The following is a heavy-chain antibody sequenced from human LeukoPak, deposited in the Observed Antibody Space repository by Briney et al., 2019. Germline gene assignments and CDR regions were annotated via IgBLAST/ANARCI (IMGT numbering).Heavy chain of an antibody. CDR1: GFTFNSFA. CDR3: ARDARSFFDY. V-gene: IGHV3-30-3*01. Sequence: GGSLRLSCVASGFTFNSFAMHWVRQAPGKGLEWVAVISYDGSNKYYADSVKGRFTISRDNSKNTLYLQMNSLRAEDTAVYYCARDARSFFDYWGQGTLVTVSS. CDR2: ISYDGSNK. J-gene: IGHJ4*02.